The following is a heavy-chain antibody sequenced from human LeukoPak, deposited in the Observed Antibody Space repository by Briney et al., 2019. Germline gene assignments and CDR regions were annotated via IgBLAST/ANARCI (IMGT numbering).Heavy chain of an antibody. CDR2: IKQDGSEK. CDR1: GFTFSSYW. Sequence: PGGSLRLSCAASGFTFSSYWMSWVRQAPGKGLEWVANIKQDGSEKYYVDSVKGRFTISRDNAKNSLYLQMNSLRAEDTAVYYCARALTTVTANTPYYYYYHYMDVWGKGTTVTVSS. J-gene: IGHJ6*03. V-gene: IGHV3-7*01. CDR3: ARALTTVTANTPYYYYYHYMDV. D-gene: IGHD4-17*01.